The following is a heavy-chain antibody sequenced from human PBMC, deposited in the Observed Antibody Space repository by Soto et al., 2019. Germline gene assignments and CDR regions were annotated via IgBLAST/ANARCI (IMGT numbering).Heavy chain of an antibody. J-gene: IGHJ4*02. Sequence: SVKVSCKASGYTFTSYDINWVRQAPGQGLEWMGGIIPIFGTANYAQKFQGRVTITADESTSTAYMELSSLRSEDTAVYYCARSGGYYDSSGYFPSHFDYWGQGTLVTVSS. D-gene: IGHD3-22*01. CDR1: GYTFTSYD. CDR3: ARSGGYYDSSGYFPSHFDY. CDR2: IIPIFGTA. V-gene: IGHV1-69*13.